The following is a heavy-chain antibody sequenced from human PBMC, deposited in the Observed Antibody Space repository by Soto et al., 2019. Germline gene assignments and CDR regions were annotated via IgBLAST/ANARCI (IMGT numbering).Heavy chain of an antibody. J-gene: IGHJ6*02. CDR3: AREYIHYDSSGYYLWASGMDV. V-gene: IGHV1-2*04. Sequence: QVQLVQSGAEVKKPGASVKVSCKASGYTFTGYYMHWVRQAPGPGLEWMGWINPNSGGTNYAQKFQGWVTMTRDTSISTAYMELSRLRSDDTAVYYCAREYIHYDSSGYYLWASGMDVWGQGTTVTVSS. CDR2: INPNSGGT. CDR1: GYTFTGYY. D-gene: IGHD3-22*01.